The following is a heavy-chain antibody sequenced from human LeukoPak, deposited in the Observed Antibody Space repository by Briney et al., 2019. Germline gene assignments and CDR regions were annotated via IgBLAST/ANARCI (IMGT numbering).Heavy chain of an antibody. Sequence: HPGRSLRLSCAASGFTFSSYAMHWVRQAPGKGLEWVAVISYDGSNKYYADSVKGRFTISRDNSKNTLYLQMNSLRAEDTAVYYCARDRYCTNGVCYDMDVWGKGTTVTVSS. V-gene: IGHV3-30*04. D-gene: IGHD2-8*01. CDR3: ARDRYCTNGVCYDMDV. CDR1: GFTFSSYA. J-gene: IGHJ6*03. CDR2: ISYDGSNK.